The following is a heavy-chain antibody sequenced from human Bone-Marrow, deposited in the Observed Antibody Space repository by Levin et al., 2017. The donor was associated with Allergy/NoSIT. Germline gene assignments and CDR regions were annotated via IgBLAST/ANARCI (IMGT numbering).Heavy chain of an antibody. J-gene: IGHJ3*02. V-gene: IGHV3-23*01. CDR3: AKDNLLLSVMVQGVIGAFDI. CDR1: GFTFSSYA. D-gene: IGHD3-10*01. CDR2: ISGSGGST. Sequence: GGSLRLSCAASGFTFSSYAMSWVRQAPGKGLEWVSAISGSGGSTYYADSVKGRFTISRDNSKNTLYLQMNSLRAEDTAVYYCAKDNLLLSVMVQGVIGAFDIWGQGTMVTVSS.